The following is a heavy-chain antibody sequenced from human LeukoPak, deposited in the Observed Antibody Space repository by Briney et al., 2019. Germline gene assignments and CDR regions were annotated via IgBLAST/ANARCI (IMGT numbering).Heavy chain of an antibody. V-gene: IGHV4-59*01. CDR2: ISDSGIT. D-gene: IGHD3-22*01. J-gene: IGHJ3*02. Sequence: SEILSLTCSVSGGSISYFYWSWLRQPPGKGLEWIGYISDSGITKNNPSLKSRVTISVDTSKKQFSLMMSSVTAADTAVYYCARESGRDYYDSSEFSDAAFDIWGQGKMVIVSS. CDR3: ARESGRDYYDSSEFSDAAFDI. CDR1: GGSISYFY.